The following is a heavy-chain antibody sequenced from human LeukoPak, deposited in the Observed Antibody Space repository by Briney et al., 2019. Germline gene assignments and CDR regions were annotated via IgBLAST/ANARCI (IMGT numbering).Heavy chain of an antibody. J-gene: IGHJ4*02. Sequence: PGGSLSLSCAACGFTFSSAAMTWVRQAPGKGLEWVSTITGSDDRTYYADSVKGRFTISRDFSKNTLLLQMNSLRVEDTAIYYCAKGPQVGSGYHPDYWGQGTLVTVSS. V-gene: IGHV3-23*01. CDR2: ITGSDDRT. CDR3: AKGPQVGSGYHPDY. CDR1: GFTFSSAA. D-gene: IGHD3-22*01.